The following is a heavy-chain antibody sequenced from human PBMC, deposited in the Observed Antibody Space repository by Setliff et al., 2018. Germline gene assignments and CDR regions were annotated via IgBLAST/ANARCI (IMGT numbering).Heavy chain of an antibody. J-gene: IGHJ5*02. CDR2: IKEDGSEE. CDR1: GFRFSRHW. D-gene: IGHD4-4*01. V-gene: IGHV3-7*03. CDR3: ARDNVILDDSRGIFYPWYDP. Sequence: GGFLRLSCAASGFRFSRHWMTWVRQAPGKGLEWVANIKEDGSEEYYVDSVRGRFSISRDNAKDSVFLEMNSLRADDTAVYYCARDNVILDDSRGIFYPWYDPWGQGTLVTVSS.